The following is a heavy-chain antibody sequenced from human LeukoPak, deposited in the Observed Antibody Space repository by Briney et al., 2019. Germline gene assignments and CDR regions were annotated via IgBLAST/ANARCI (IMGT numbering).Heavy chain of an antibody. Sequence: PSETLSLTCTVSGGSISNYYWSWIRQPPGKGLEWIGYIYNSVNTNYNPSLKSRVTISVDTSRNQFSLKLSSVTAADTAMYYCARDRWFDPWGQGTLVTVSS. CDR1: GGSISNYY. CDR2: IYNSVNT. V-gene: IGHV4-59*01. CDR3: ARDRWFDP. J-gene: IGHJ5*02.